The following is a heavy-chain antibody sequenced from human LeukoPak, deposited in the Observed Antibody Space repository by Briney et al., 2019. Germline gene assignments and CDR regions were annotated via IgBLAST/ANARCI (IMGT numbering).Heavy chain of an antibody. V-gene: IGHV1-2*02. D-gene: IGHD4-23*01. CDR3: AKDDGGISFAY. CDR1: GYSFTGYY. CDR2: IYPNSDAT. J-gene: IGHJ4*02. Sequence: ASVKVSCKPSGYSFTGYYMHWVRQAPGQGLEWMGWIYPNSDATNYAQKFQDRVTLTRDTSISTAYMELSRLTSDDTAVYYCAKDDGGISFAYWGQGTLVTVSS.